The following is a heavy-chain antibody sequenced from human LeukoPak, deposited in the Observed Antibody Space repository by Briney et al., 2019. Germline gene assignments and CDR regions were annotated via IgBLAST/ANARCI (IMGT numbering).Heavy chain of an antibody. J-gene: IGHJ5*02. CDR1: GGTFSSYA. CDR3: ARIVVVAAISWCDP. CDR2: IIPIFATA. V-gene: IGHV1-69*01. Sequence: EASVKVSCKASGGTFSSYAISWVRQAPGQGLEWMGVIIPIFATANYAQNFQGQVTITADESTSTAYMELSSLRSEDTSVYYRARIVVVAAISWCDPWGQGTLVTVSS. D-gene: IGHD2-15*01.